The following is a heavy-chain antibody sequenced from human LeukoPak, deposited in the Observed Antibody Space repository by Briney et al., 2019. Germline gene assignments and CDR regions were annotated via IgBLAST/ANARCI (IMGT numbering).Heavy chain of an antibody. CDR3: AKEPNKYSGYDYFDF. J-gene: IGHJ4*02. D-gene: IGHD5-12*01. CDR2: ISYDGSNK. V-gene: IGHV3-30*18. Sequence: GGSLRLSCAASGFTFSSYGMHWVRQAPGKGLEWVAVISYDGSNKYYADSVKGRFTISRDNSKNTLYLQMNSLRAEDTAVYYCAKEPNKYSGYDYFDFWGQGTLVTVSS. CDR1: GFTFSSYG.